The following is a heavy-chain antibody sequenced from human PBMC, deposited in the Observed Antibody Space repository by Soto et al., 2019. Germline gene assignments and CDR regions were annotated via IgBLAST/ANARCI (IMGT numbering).Heavy chain of an antibody. CDR2: IYHSGST. CDR1: GGSISSGGYS. Sequence: QLQLQESGSGLVKPSQTLSLTCAVSGGSISSGGYSWSWIRQPPGKGLEWIGYIYHSGSTYYNPSLKSRVTISVDTSKNQFSLKLSSVTAADTAVYYCAREGGYSYGYFGYWGQGTLVTVSS. V-gene: IGHV4-30-2*01. J-gene: IGHJ4*02. CDR3: AREGGYSYGYFGY. D-gene: IGHD5-18*01.